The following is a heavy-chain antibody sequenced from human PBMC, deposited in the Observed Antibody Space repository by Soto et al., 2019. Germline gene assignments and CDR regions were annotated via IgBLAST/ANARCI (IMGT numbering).Heavy chain of an antibody. D-gene: IGHD3-3*01. CDR2: IYYNGNT. V-gene: IGHV4-59*11. CDR1: GGSIGNHY. Sequence: PSETQSLTCTVSGGSIGNHYWSWIRKPPGKGLEWIGYIYYNGNTNYNPSLKSRVTMSVDTSKNQISLKLSSVTAADTAVYYCAKIEGYDFWSGYRYFDYWGQGTLVTVSS. CDR3: AKIEGYDFWSGYRYFDY. J-gene: IGHJ4*02.